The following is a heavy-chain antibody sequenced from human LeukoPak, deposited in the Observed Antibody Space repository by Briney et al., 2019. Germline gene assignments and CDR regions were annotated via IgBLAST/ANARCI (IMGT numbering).Heavy chain of an antibody. CDR3: ASRGTYYYGMDV. D-gene: IGHD1-1*01. CDR2: MNPNSGNT. CDR1: GYTFTSYD. V-gene: IGHV1-8*01. J-gene: IGHJ6*01. Sequence: ASVKVSCKASGYTFTSYDINWVRQATGQGLEWMGWMNPNSGNTGYAQKFQGRVTMTRNTSISTAYMELSSLRSEDTAVYYCASRGTYYYGMDVWGQGNTVTASS.